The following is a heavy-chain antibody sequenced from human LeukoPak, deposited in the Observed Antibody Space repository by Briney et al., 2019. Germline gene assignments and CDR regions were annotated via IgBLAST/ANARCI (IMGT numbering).Heavy chain of an antibody. D-gene: IGHD3-22*01. Sequence: GGSLSLSCTAWGFIFGNYDMNCLRQTPGEGLEWVSGIRGYNGQTSCADSVKGRFTISRDKSVDTADLQMNGLKTEDTAVYYCAKNITMMVFWGQGTLVTVSS. CDR3: AKNITMMVF. CDR1: GFIFGNYD. J-gene: IGHJ4*02. CDR2: IRGYNGQT. V-gene: IGHV3-23*01.